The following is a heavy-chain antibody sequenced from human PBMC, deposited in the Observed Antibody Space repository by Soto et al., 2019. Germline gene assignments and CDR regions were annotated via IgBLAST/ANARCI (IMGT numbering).Heavy chain of an antibody. V-gene: IGHV3-48*01. CDR1: GFTFSSYS. CDR3: ARDSPSYDYIWGTPFDY. CDR2: ISSSSSTI. J-gene: IGHJ4*02. Sequence: GGSLRLSCVASGFTFSSYSMNWVRQAPGKGLEWVSYISSSSSTIYYADSVKGRFTISRDNAKNSLYLQMNSLRAEDTAVYYCARDSPSYDYIWGTPFDYWGQGTLVTVSS. D-gene: IGHD3-16*01.